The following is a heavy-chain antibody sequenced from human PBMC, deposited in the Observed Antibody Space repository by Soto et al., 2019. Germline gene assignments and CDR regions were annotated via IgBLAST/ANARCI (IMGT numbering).Heavy chain of an antibody. D-gene: IGHD2-15*01. V-gene: IGHV1-46*01. CDR2: INPSGGST. Sequence: GASVKVSCEASGDTFTSYYMHWVRQAPGQGLEWMGIINPSGGSTSYAQKFQGRVTMTRDTSTSTVYMELSSLRSEDTAVYYCARQYCSGGSCYTLDYWGQGTLVTSPQ. J-gene: IGHJ4*02. CDR1: GDTFTSYY. CDR3: ARQYCSGGSCYTLDY.